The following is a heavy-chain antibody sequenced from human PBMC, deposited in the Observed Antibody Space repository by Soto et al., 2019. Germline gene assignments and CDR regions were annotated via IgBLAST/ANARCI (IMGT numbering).Heavy chain of an antibody. Sequence: QVQLVQSGAEVKKPGASVKVSCKASGYTFTSYGISWVRQAPGQGLEGMGWISAYNGNTNYAQKLQGRVTMTTDTSTSTAYMELRSLRSDDTAVYYCARPTQPFGELSILDYWGQGTLVTVSS. J-gene: IGHJ4*02. V-gene: IGHV1-18*01. CDR3: ARPTQPFGELSILDY. D-gene: IGHD3-10*01. CDR1: GYTFTSYG. CDR2: ISAYNGNT.